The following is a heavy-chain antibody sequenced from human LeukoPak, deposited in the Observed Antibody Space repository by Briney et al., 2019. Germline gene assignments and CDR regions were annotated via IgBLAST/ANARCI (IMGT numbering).Heavy chain of an antibody. J-gene: IGHJ4*02. D-gene: IGHD2-15*01. CDR1: GGSFSGYY. CDR3: ARVDIVVVVATD. CDR2: INHSVST. Sequence: SETLSLTCAVYGGSFSGYYWSWIRQPPGKGLEWIGEINHSVSTNYNPSLKSRVTISVDTSKNQFSLKLSSVTAADTAVYYCARVDIVVVVATDWGQGTLVTVSS. V-gene: IGHV4-34*01.